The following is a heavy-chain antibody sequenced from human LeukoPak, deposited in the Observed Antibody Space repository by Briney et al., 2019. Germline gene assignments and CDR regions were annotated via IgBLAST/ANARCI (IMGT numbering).Heavy chain of an antibody. Sequence: ASLKVSCKASGYTFTGYYMHWVRQAPGQGLEWMGWINPNSGGTNYAQKFQGRVTMTRDTSISTAYMELSRLRSDDTAVYYCARAYSSSWCSYYGMDVWGQGTTVTVSS. J-gene: IGHJ6*02. CDR1: GYTFTGYY. V-gene: IGHV1-2*02. CDR2: INPNSGGT. D-gene: IGHD6-13*01. CDR3: ARAYSSSWCSYYGMDV.